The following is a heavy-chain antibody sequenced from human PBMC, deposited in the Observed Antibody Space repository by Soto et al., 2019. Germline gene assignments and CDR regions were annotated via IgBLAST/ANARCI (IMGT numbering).Heavy chain of an antibody. D-gene: IGHD3-3*01. CDR2: INPSGGST. CDR3: ARDLPFWSGYYDPITYYYGMDV. CDR1: GYTFTSYY. J-gene: IGHJ6*02. V-gene: IGHV1-46*01. Sequence: ASVKVSCKASGYTFTSYYMHWVRQAPGQGLEWMGIINPSGGSTSYAQKFQGRVTMTRDTSTSTVYMELSSLRSEDTAVYYCARDLPFWSGYYDPITYYYGMDVWGQGTTVTVSS.